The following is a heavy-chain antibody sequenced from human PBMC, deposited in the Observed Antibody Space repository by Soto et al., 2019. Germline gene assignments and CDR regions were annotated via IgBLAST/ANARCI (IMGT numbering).Heavy chain of an antibody. D-gene: IGHD3-16*02. CDR2: INHSGST. V-gene: IGHV4-39*07. CDR3: ARGRGMITFGGVIVGPFDP. Sequence: SSETLSLTCTVSGGSLSSSSYYWGWIRQPPGKGLEWIGSINHSGSTNYNPSLKSRVTISVDTSKNQFSLKLSSVTAADTAVYYCARGRGMITFGGVIVGPFDPWGQGTLVTVSS. CDR1: GGSLSSSSYY. J-gene: IGHJ5*02.